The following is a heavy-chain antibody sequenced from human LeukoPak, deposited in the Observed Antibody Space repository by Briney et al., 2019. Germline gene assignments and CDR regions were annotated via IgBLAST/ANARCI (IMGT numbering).Heavy chain of an antibody. Sequence: GGSLRLSCAASRFTFGIYWMSWVRQAPGKALEWVANIKQDGSETYYVDSVAGRFTISRDNTKNSLYLQMNSLRAEDTALYYCARAASTGTVDYWGQGTLVTVSS. J-gene: IGHJ4*02. D-gene: IGHD6-13*01. CDR3: ARAASTGTVDY. CDR1: RFTFGIYW. V-gene: IGHV3-7*01. CDR2: IKQDGSET.